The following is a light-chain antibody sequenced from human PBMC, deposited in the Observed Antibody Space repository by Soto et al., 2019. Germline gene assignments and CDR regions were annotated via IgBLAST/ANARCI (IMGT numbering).Light chain of an antibody. V-gene: IGKV3-15*01. CDR1: QSISSN. CDR3: QQYNTWPRT. CDR2: GSS. Sequence: EIVMTQSPATLSVSPGERATLSCRASQSISSNLAWYQQKPGQAPRLLIYGSSTRATGIPVRFSGSGSGTEFTLTISILQSEDFAVYYCQQYNTWPRTFGQGTKVEI. J-gene: IGKJ1*01.